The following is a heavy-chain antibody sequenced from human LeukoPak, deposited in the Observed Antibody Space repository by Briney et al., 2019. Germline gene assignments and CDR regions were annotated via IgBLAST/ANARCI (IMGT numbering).Heavy chain of an antibody. Sequence: GGSLRLSCAASGFTFSSYWMSWVRQAPGKGLEWVDNIKQDGSEKYYVDSVKGRFTISRDNAKNSLYLQMNSLRAEDTAVYYCARDGWFGELPQFDYWGQGTLVTVSS. J-gene: IGHJ4*02. CDR2: IKQDGSEK. CDR1: GFTFSSYW. V-gene: IGHV3-7*01. CDR3: ARDGWFGELPQFDY. D-gene: IGHD3-10*01.